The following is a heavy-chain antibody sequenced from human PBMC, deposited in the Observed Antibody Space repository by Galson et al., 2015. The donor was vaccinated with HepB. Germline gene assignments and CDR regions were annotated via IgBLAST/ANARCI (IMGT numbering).Heavy chain of an antibody. D-gene: IGHD3-16*01. J-gene: IGHJ6*02. V-gene: IGHV3-23*01. CDR2: ISGSGDNT. Sequence: SLRLSCAASGFTFSNYAMSWVRQVPGEGLEWVSVISGSGDNTYYADSVKGRFTISRDNSKNTLSLQMNSLRAEDTAVYYCAKDGGELVPYYYCYYGMDVWGQGTTVTVSS. CDR3: AKDGGELVPYYYCYYGMDV. CDR1: GFTFSNYA.